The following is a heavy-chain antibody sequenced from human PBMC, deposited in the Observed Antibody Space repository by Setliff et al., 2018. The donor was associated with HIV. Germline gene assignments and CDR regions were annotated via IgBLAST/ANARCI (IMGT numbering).Heavy chain of an antibody. Sequence: PGGSLRLSCAASGFTFSNYAMHWVRQAPGKGLEWVAVISYDGSNKYYADSVKGRFTTSRDNSKNTLYLQMNSLRAEDTAVYYCARSVIGYYYYGMDVWGQGTTVTVSS. J-gene: IGHJ6*02. V-gene: IGHV3-30*01. CDR1: GFTFSNYA. CDR2: ISYDGSNK. D-gene: IGHD3-10*01. CDR3: ARSVIGYYYYGMDV.